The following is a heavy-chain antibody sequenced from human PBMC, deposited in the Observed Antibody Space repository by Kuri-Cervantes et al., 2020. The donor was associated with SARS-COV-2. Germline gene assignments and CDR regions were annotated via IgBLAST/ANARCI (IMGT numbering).Heavy chain of an antibody. CDR3: ARDRVGVHDY. Sequence: GGSLRLSCAASGFTFSSYAMHWVRQAPGKGLEWVAVISYDGSNKYYADSVKGRFTISRDNSKNTLYLQMNSLRAEDTAVYYCARDRVGVHDYWGQGTLVTVSS. J-gene: IGHJ4*02. CDR2: ISYDGSNK. D-gene: IGHD2-21*01. V-gene: IGHV3-30-3*01. CDR1: GFTFSSYA.